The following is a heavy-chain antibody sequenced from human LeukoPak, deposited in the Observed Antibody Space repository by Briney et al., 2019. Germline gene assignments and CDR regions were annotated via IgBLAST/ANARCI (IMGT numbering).Heavy chain of an antibody. J-gene: IGHJ6*02. D-gene: IGHD3-10*01. CDR1: GFTFSSYA. CDR3: ARDLRILWFGEFTYYYYGMDV. V-gene: IGHV3-30-3*01. CDR2: ISYDGSNK. Sequence: GGSLRLSCAASGFTFSSYAMHWVRQAPGKGLEWVAVISYDGSNKYYADSVKGRFTISRDNSKNTLYLQMNSLRAEDTAVCYCARDLRILWFGEFTYYYYGMDVWGQGTTVTVSS.